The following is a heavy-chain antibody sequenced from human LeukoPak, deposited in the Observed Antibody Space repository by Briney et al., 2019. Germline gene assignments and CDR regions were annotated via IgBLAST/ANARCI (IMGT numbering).Heavy chain of an antibody. J-gene: IGHJ2*01. CDR2: IGTAGDT. V-gene: IGHV3-13*01. Sequence: GGSLRLSCAASGFTFSSYDMHWVRQATGKGLEWVSAIGTAGDTYYPGSVKGRFTISRENAKNSLYLQMNSLRAGGTAVYYCARVQGLDFRWYFDLWGRGTLVTVSS. CDR1: GFTFSSYD. CDR3: ARVQGLDFRWYFDL.